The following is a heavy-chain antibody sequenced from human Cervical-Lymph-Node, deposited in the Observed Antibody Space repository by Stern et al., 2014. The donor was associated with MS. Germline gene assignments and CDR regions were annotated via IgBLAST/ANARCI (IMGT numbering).Heavy chain of an antibody. CDR1: GFTFSSYA. J-gene: IGHJ6*02. D-gene: IGHD3-22*01. CDR2: ISYDGSNK. V-gene: IGHV3-30*01. CDR3: ARGRQKTYYYDSSGSYYYGMDV. Sequence: VQLVESGGGVVQPGRSLRLSCAASGFTFSSYAMHWVRQAPGKGLEWVAVISYDGSNKYYAASVKGRFTISRDNSKNTLYLQMNSLRAEDTAVYYCARGRQKTYYYDSSGSYYYGMDVWGQGTTVTVSS.